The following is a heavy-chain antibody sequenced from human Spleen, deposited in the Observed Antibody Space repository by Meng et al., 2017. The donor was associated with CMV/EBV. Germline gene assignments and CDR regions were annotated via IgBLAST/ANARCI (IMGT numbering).Heavy chain of an antibody. CDR2: INDSGAT. D-gene: IGHD5/OR15-5a*01. V-gene: IGHV4-34*01. CDR3: AASTLRAPFEF. CDR1: GRSFSDYY. Sequence: SLTCSVYGRSFSDYYFSCIRPPPGKGLEWVGEINDSGATNDNPSLNRRVTISVDKSKNQFSLHLTSVAPADTAVYYCAASTLRAPFEFWGQGSLVTVSS. J-gene: IGHJ4*02.